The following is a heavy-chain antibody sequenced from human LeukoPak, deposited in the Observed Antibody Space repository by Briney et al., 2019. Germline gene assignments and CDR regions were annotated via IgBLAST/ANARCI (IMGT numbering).Heavy chain of an antibody. V-gene: IGHV4-39*01. CDR3: ARARIRWDFTFDI. CDR1: GGSISSSSYY. J-gene: IGHJ3*02. Sequence: SETLSLTCTVSGGSISSSSYYWGWIRQPPGKGLEWIGSIYYSGSTYYNPSLKSRVTISVDTSKNQFSLKLSSVTAADTAVYYCARARIRWDFTFDIWGQGTMVTVSS. CDR2: IYYSGST. D-gene: IGHD1-26*01.